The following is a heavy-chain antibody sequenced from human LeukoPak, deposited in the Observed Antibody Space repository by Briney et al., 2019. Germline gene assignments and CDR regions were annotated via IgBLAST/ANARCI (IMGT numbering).Heavy chain of an antibody. CDR2: IRYDGSNK. CDR1: GFTFSSCG. V-gene: IGHV3-30*02. Sequence: GGSLRLSCAASGFTFSSCGMHWVRQAPGKGLEWVAFIRYDGSNKYYADSVKGRFTISRDNSKNTLYLQMNSLRAEDTAVYYCAKDLAGSGYYPDAFDIWGQGTMVTVSS. D-gene: IGHD3-22*01. J-gene: IGHJ3*02. CDR3: AKDLAGSGYYPDAFDI.